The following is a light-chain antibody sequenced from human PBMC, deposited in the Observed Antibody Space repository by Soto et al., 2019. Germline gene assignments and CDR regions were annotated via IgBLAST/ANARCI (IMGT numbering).Light chain of an antibody. V-gene: IGLV2-8*01. CDR1: SSDVGGYNY. CDR2: EVT. CDR3: SSYAGSNSVL. Sequence: QSALTQPPSASGSPGQSVTISCTGMSSDVGGYNYDSWYQQNPGKPPKLMIYEVTKRPSGVPDRFSGSKSGNTASLTVSGLQAEDEADYYCSSYAGSNSVLFGGGTKLTVL. J-gene: IGLJ2*01.